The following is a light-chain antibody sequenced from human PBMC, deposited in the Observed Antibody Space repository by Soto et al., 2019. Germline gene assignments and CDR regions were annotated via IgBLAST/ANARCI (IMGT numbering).Light chain of an antibody. J-gene: IGKJ3*01. V-gene: IGKV3-20*01. CDR1: QSVSSSY. CDR3: QQYGSSLFT. CDR2: GAS. Sequence: EIVLTQSPGTLSLSPGERATLSCRASQSVSSSYLAWYQQKPGQAPRLLIYGASSRSTGIPDRFSGSGSGTDFTLTISRLEPEDVAVDYCQQYGSSLFTFGPWTKVYIK.